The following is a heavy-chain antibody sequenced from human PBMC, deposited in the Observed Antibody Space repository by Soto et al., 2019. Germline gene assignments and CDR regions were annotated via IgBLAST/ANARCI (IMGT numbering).Heavy chain of an antibody. V-gene: IGHV4-59*01. CDR2: IYYSGST. Sequence: PSETLSLTCDVSGDTISSYYWSWIRQPPGKGLEWIGYIYYSGSTNYNPSLKSRVTISVDTSKNQFSLKLSSVTAADTAVYYCASSQDIVATISPPWGCHYWGQGTLVTVSS. CDR3: ASSQDIVATISPPWGCHY. J-gene: IGHJ4*02. CDR1: GDTISSYY. D-gene: IGHD5-12*01.